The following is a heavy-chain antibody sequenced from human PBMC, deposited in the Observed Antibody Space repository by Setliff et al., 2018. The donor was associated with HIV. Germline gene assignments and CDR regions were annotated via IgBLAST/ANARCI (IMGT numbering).Heavy chain of an antibody. D-gene: IGHD6-25*01. Sequence: ASVKVSCKAYGYTFIDYGFSWVRQAPGQGFEWMGWINIDSGHTNFAQKFQDRVTVTTDTSTNTTYMELRGLRSDDTATYYCARVPSGAAGLVRAGFYFWGQGTLVTVSS. CDR3: ARVPSGAAGLVRAGFYF. J-gene: IGHJ4*01. CDR1: GYTFIDYG. V-gene: IGHV1-18*01. CDR2: INIDSGHT.